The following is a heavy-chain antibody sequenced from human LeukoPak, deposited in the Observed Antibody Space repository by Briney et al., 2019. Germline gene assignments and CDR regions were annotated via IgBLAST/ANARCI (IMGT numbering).Heavy chain of an antibody. V-gene: IGHV1-46*01. CDR1: GGTFSSYA. D-gene: IGHD2-15*01. Sequence: ASVKVSCKASGGTFSSYAISWVRQAPGQGLEWMGIINPSGGSTSYAQKFQGRVTMTRDTSTSTVYMELSSLRSEDTAVYYCARDGVVVAATQGFDYWGQGTLVTVSS. J-gene: IGHJ4*02. CDR2: INPSGGST. CDR3: ARDGVVVAATQGFDY.